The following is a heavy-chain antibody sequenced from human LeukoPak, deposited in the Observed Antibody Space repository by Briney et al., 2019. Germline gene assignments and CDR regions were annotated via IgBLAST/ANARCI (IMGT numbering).Heavy chain of an antibody. J-gene: IGHJ5*02. Sequence: SETLSLTCTVSGYSISSGYYWGWIRQPPGKGLEWIGSIYYSGSTYYNPSLKSRVTISVDTSKNQFSLKLSSVTAADTAVYYCARDRGQVEYSSSGWFDPWGQGTLVTVSS. CDR1: GYSISSGYY. D-gene: IGHD6-6*01. V-gene: IGHV4-38-2*02. CDR2: IYYSGST. CDR3: ARDRGQVEYSSSGWFDP.